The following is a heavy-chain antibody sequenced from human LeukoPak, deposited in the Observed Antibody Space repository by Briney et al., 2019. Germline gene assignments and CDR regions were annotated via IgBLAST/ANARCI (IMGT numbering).Heavy chain of an antibody. CDR1: GGSISSGDYY. Sequence: PSQTLSLTYTVSGGSISSGDYYWSWIRQPPGKGLEWIGYIYYSGSTYYNPSLKSRVTISVDTSKNQFSLKLSSVTAADTAVYYRARVDNYYDSSGYSDDAFDIWGQGTMVTVSS. V-gene: IGHV4-30-4*01. J-gene: IGHJ3*02. CDR3: ARVDNYYDSSGYSDDAFDI. D-gene: IGHD3-22*01. CDR2: IYYSGST.